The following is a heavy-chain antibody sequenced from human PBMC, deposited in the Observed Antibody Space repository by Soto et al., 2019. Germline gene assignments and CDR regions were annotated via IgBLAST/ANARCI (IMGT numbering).Heavy chain of an antibody. CDR2: INPNSGGT. V-gene: IGHV1-2*02. J-gene: IGHJ5*02. D-gene: IGHD3-10*01. CDR3: ATYITMVRGVDVDWFDP. Sequence: QVQLVQSGAEVKKPGASVKVSCKASGYTFTGYYMHWVRQAPGQGLEWMGWINPNSGGTNYAQKFQGRVTMTRCTSLSTASMELSRLRSADTAVSYCATYITMVRGVDVDWFDPWGQGPLVTVSS. CDR1: GYTFTGYY.